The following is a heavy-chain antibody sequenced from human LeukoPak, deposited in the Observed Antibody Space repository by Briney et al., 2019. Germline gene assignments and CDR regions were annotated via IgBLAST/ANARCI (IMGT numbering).Heavy chain of an antibody. Sequence: SETLSLTCTVSGGSISSHYWSWIRQPPGKGLEWIGYIYYSGSTNYNPSLKSRVTISVDTSKNQFPLKLSSVTAADTAVYYCARDYSGYGWEDAFDIWGQGTMVTVSS. CDR3: ARDYSGYGWEDAFDI. V-gene: IGHV4-59*11. J-gene: IGHJ3*02. CDR1: GGSISSHY. CDR2: IYYSGST. D-gene: IGHD5-12*01.